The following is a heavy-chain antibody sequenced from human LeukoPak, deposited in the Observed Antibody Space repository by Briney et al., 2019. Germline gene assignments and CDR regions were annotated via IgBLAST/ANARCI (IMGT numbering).Heavy chain of an antibody. V-gene: IGHV1-2*02. Sequence: ASVKVSCKASRYIFTGYQIHWVRQAPGEGLEWMGWINPKSGNTNYAQNFRDRVTVTRDSSVSTVYMELNSLRSDETALYYCAREGRWESGYKFGSGTSALDFWGQGTLVSVSS. CDR2: INPKSGNT. D-gene: IGHD3-10*01. CDR3: AREGRWESGYKFGSGTSALDF. J-gene: IGHJ4*02. CDR1: RYIFTGYQ.